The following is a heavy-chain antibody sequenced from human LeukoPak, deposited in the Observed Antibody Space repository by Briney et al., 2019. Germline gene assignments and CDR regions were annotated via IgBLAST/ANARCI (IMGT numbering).Heavy chain of an antibody. V-gene: IGHV1-69*05. CDR3: ASIAARPVEYFQH. CDR1: GGTFSSYA. Sequence: SVKVSCKASGGTFSSYAISWVRQAPGQGLEWMGGIIPIFGTANYAQKFQGRVTITTDESTSTAYMELSSLRSEDTAVYYCASIAARPVEYFQHWGQGTLVTFSS. J-gene: IGHJ1*01. D-gene: IGHD6-6*01. CDR2: IIPIFGTA.